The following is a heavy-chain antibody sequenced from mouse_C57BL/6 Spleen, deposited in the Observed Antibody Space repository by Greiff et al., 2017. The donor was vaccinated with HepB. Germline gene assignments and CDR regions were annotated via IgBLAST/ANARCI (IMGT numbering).Heavy chain of an antibody. CDR2: IDPETGGT. CDR1: GYTFTDYE. D-gene: IGHD2-5*01. J-gene: IGHJ1*03. CDR3: TRLGYYSNYYWYFDV. V-gene: IGHV1-15*01. Sequence: LQESGAELVRPGASVTLSCKASGYTFTDYEMHWVKQTPVHGLEWIGAIDPETGGTAYNQKFKGKAILTADKSSSTAYMELRSLTSEDSAVYYCTRLGYYSNYYWYFDVWGTGTTVTVSS.